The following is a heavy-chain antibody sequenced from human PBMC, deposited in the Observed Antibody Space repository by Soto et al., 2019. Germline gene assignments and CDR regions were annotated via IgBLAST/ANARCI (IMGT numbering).Heavy chain of an antibody. J-gene: IGHJ4*02. D-gene: IGHD2-2*01. CDR1: GGSISSSSYY. Sequence: QLQLQESGPGLVKPSETLSLTCTVSGGSISSSSYYWGWIRQPPGKGLEWIGSIYYSGSTYYNPSLKSRVTISVDTSKNQFSLKLSSVTAADTAVYYCARNGYQLQIFDYWGQGTLVTVSS. CDR2: IYYSGST. CDR3: ARNGYQLQIFDY. V-gene: IGHV4-39*01.